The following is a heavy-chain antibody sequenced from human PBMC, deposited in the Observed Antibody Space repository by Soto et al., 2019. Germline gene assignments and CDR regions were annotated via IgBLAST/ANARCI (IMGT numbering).Heavy chain of an antibody. CDR2: INEDSTYI. CDR3: VRDFGLYFRSGYMDV. CDR1: GFTFSAFS. J-gene: IGHJ6*03. V-gene: IGHV3-21*02. D-gene: IGHD3-3*01. Sequence: EVRLVESGGGLVKPGGSLRLSCAASGFTFSAFSMNWVRQAPGKGLEWLSSINEDSTYIYYGDSLRGRSTLSRDNAKDSLYLQIDSLRAEDTAVYYCVRDFGLYFRSGYMDVWGDGATVIVS.